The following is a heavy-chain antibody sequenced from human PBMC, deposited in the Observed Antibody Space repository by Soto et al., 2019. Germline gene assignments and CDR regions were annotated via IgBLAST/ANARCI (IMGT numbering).Heavy chain of an antibody. V-gene: IGHV3-23*01. CDR1: GFTFRSYD. Sequence: GGSLRLSCAASGFTFRSYDMHWVRQATGKGLEWVSAISGSGGSTYYADSVKGRFTISRDNSKNTLYLQMNSLRAEDTAVYYCAKDPRSLSYYDFWSGSNWFDPWGQGTLVTVSS. J-gene: IGHJ5*02. CDR3: AKDPRSLSYYDFWSGSNWFDP. CDR2: ISGSGGST. D-gene: IGHD3-3*01.